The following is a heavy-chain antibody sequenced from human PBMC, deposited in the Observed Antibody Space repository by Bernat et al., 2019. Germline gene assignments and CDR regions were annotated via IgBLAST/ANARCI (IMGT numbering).Heavy chain of an antibody. D-gene: IGHD2-21*01. CDR3: ARDTPFCGGGCYYLTDV. V-gene: IGHV3-21*01. J-gene: IGHJ6*04. CDR1: GFSFSSYS. CDR2: ISSSSRSI. Sequence: EVQLLESGGGLVKPGGSLRLSCAASGFSFSSYSMNWVRQAPGKGLEWVSSISSSSRSIYYADSVKGRFTVSRDNAKNSLYLQMNSLRGEDTAVYFCARDTPFCGGGCYYLTDVWGKGTTVTVSS.